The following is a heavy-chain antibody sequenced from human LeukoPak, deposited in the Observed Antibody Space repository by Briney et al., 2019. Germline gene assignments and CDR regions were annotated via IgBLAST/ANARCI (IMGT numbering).Heavy chain of an antibody. Sequence: SETLSLTCTVSGDSISSYYWSWIRQPPGKGLEWIGYIYSSGSTKYNPSLKSRVTISVDTPNNQFFLKLSSVTAADTAVYYCARHYCGGDCYTRFDYWGQGTLVTVSS. J-gene: IGHJ4*02. V-gene: IGHV4-59*08. CDR2: IYSSGST. CDR1: GDSISSYY. CDR3: ARHYCGGDCYTRFDY. D-gene: IGHD2-21*02.